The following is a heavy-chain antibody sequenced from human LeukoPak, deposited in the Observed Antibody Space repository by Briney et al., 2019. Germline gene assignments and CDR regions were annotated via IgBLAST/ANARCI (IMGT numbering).Heavy chain of an antibody. Sequence: SETLSLTCTASGGSISSYYWSWIRQPPGKGLEWIGYIYYSGSTNYNPSLKSRVTISVDTSKNQFSLKLSSVTAADTAVYYCARHCGGDCYSKHFDYWGQGTLVTVSS. J-gene: IGHJ4*02. D-gene: IGHD2-21*02. CDR1: GGSISSYY. V-gene: IGHV4-59*01. CDR2: IYYSGST. CDR3: ARHCGGDCYSKHFDY.